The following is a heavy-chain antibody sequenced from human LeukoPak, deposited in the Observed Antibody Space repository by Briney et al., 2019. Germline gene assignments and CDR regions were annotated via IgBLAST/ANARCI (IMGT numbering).Heavy chain of an antibody. J-gene: IGHJ4*02. Sequence: PGGSLRLSCAASGFTFSNYAMSWVRQAPAGGLEWVSSLRGDGETFYADSVKGRFTLSTDDSRNMVFLQLNSLRVEDTTVYFCAKASWVSTADAVLWGQGTLVSVSS. CDR2: LRGDGET. D-gene: IGHD3-16*01. CDR1: GFTFSNYA. CDR3: AKASWVSTADAVL. V-gene: IGHV3-23*01.